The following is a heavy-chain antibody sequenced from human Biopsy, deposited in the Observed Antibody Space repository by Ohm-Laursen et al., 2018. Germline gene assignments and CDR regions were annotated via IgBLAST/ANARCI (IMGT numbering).Heavy chain of an antibody. Sequence: SDTLSLTCSVSGGSITGYEWSWIRLAPGKGLVWMGYFYYSGGTKYNPSLASRVTFSVDMSKSQFSLKLYSVTAADTAVYYCARVEAGTYDALDIWGQGTLVAVSA. D-gene: IGHD1-26*01. CDR1: GGSITGYE. V-gene: IGHV4-59*07. J-gene: IGHJ3*02. CDR2: FYYSGGT. CDR3: ARVEAGTYDALDI.